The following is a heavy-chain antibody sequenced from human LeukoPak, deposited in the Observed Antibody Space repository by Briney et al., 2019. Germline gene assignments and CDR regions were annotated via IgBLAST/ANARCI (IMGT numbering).Heavy chain of an antibody. CDR3: ARLAGSSWSDFDY. J-gene: IGHJ4*02. CDR2: INPGDSDT. D-gene: IGHD6-13*01. Sequence: PGESLKISCKGSGYRFTNYWIGWVRQMPGKGLEWMGIINPGDSDTRYSPSFQGQDTISADKSISTAYLQWSSLKASDTAMYYCARLAGSSWSDFDYWGQGTLVTVSS. CDR1: GYRFTNYW. V-gene: IGHV5-51*01.